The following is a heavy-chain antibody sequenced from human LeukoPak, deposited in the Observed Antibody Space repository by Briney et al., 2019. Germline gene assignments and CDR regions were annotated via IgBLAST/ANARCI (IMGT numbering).Heavy chain of an antibody. CDR2: INPKTGDT. D-gene: IGHD2-15*01. V-gene: IGHV1-2*07. Sequence: ASVNVSCKASGYTFTGYYIHWVRQSPGQGPEWMAWINPKTGDTNYAHKFQGRLTLTRGTSITTAYLQLTDLTSNDTGAVYCARGRISNWGQGTPLLVSS. J-gene: IGHJ4*02. CDR3: ARGRISN. CDR1: GYTFTGYY.